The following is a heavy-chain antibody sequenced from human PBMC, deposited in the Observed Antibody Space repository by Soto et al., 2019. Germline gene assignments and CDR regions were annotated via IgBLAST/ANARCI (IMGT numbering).Heavy chain of an antibody. J-gene: IGHJ4*02. Sequence: GGSLRLSCAASGFTFSSYSMNWVRQAPGKGLEWVSYISSSSSTIYYADSVKGRFTISRDNAKNSLYLQMNSLRDEDTAVYYCAISKNYYDSSGYYLYWGQGTLVTVSS. CDR1: GFTFSSYS. V-gene: IGHV3-48*02. D-gene: IGHD3-22*01. CDR3: AISKNYYDSSGYYLY. CDR2: ISSSSSTI.